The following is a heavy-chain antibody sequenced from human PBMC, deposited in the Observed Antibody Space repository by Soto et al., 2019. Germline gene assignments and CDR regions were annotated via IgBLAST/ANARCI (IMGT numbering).Heavy chain of an antibody. D-gene: IGHD6-13*01. CDR3: ASRSAAGTLQYFDY. Sequence: QVQLVQSGAEVKKPGASVKVSCKASGYTFTSYDINWVRQATGQGLEWMGWMNPNSGNTGYAQKVQGRVTMTRNTSISTAYMELSSLRSEDTAVYYCASRSAAGTLQYFDYWGQGTLVTVSS. CDR2: MNPNSGNT. J-gene: IGHJ4*02. CDR1: GYTFTSYD. V-gene: IGHV1-8*01.